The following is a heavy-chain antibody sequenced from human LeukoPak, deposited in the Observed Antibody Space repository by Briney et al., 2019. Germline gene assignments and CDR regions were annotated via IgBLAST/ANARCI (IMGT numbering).Heavy chain of an antibody. V-gene: IGHV3-48*01. CDR3: ARDEGMAGGYDFSWAY. D-gene: IGHD5-12*01. Sequence: HPGGSLRLSCAASGFTFSSYSMNWVRQAPGKGLEWVSYISSSSSTIYYADSVKGRFTISRDNAKNSLYLQMNSLRAEDTAVYYCARDEGMAGGYDFSWAYWGQGTLVTVSS. CDR2: ISSSSSTI. J-gene: IGHJ4*02. CDR1: GFTFSSYS.